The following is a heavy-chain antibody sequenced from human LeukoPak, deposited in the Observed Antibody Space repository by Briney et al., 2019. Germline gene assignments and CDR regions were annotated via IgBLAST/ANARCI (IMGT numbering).Heavy chain of an antibody. J-gene: IGHJ4*02. CDR1: GGSISSSSYY. CDR3: ASHLLQDSSGYPPYYFDY. D-gene: IGHD3-22*01. CDR2: IYYSGST. V-gene: IGHV4-39*01. Sequence: SETLSLTCTVSGGSISSSSYYWGWIRQPPGKGLEWIGCIYYSGSTYYNPSLKSRVTISVDTSKNQFSLKLSSVTAADTAVYYCASHLLQDSSGYPPYYFDYWGQGTLVTVSS.